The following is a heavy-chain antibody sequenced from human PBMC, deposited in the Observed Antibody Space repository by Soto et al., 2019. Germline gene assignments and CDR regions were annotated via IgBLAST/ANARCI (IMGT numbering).Heavy chain of an antibody. V-gene: IGHV4-31*03. D-gene: IGHD6-13*01. CDR1: GGSISSGGYY. Sequence: SETLSLTCTVSGGSISSGGYYWSWIRQHPGKGLEWIGYFYYSGSTYYNPSFKSRVTISVDTSKNQFSLKLSSVTAADTAVYYCARDRKDRYSSSWYSSYYGMDVWGQGTTVTVS. CDR3: ARDRKDRYSSSWYSSYYGMDV. J-gene: IGHJ6*02. CDR2: FYYSGST.